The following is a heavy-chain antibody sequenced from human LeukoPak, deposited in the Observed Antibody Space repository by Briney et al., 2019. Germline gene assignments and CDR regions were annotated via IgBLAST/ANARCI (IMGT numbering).Heavy chain of an antibody. CDR1: GGSISSGGYY. Sequence: SETLSLTCTVSGGSISSGGYYWSWIRQHPGKGLEWIGYIYYSGSTYYNPSLKSRVTISVDTSKSQFSLKLSSVTAADTAVYYCARDRRAVAGFFDYWGQGTLVTVSS. V-gene: IGHV4-31*03. CDR2: IYYSGST. J-gene: IGHJ4*02. CDR3: ARDRRAVAGFFDY. D-gene: IGHD6-19*01.